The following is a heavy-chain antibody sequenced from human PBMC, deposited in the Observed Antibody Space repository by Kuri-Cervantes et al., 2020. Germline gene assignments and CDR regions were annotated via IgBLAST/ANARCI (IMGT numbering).Heavy chain of an antibody. J-gene: IGHJ6*03. CDR3: ARGSGVFTGHYYYMDV. CDR1: GFNFDDYG. D-gene: IGHD3-10*01. Sequence: GESLKISCAASGFNFDDYGMSWVRQAPGKGLEWVSGINWNGGSTGYADSVKGRFSISRDNAKNSLFLQINSLRAEDTAVYYCARGSGVFTGHYYYMDVWGKGTTVTVSS. V-gene: IGHV3-20*04. CDR2: INWNGGST.